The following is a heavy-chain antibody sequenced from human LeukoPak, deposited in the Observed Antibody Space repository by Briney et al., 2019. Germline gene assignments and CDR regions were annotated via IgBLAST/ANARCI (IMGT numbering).Heavy chain of an antibody. Sequence: QPGRSLRLSCAASGFTFSSYAMHWVRQAPGKGLEWVAVISYDGSNKYYADSVKGRLSISRDNSKNTLYLQMNSLRAEDTAVYYCARDGYGDSASFDYWGQGTLVTVSS. J-gene: IGHJ4*02. CDR3: ARDGYGDSASFDY. CDR1: GFTFSSYA. CDR2: ISYDGSNK. V-gene: IGHV3-30-3*01. D-gene: IGHD4-17*01.